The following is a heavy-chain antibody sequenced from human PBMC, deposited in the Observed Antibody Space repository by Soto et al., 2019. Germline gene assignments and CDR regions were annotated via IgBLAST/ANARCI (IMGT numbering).Heavy chain of an antibody. CDR2: INPKSGDT. D-gene: IGHD2-8*02. J-gene: IGHJ4*02. V-gene: IGHV1-2*06. CDR3: ATLKPAPGGIDY. CDR1: GYTFTAYY. Sequence: QVQLVQSGAEVKKPGASVKVSCKASGYTFTAYYLYWVRQAPGQGLEWVGRINPKSGDTNYAQKLHGRVTMTKDTSISTSYMVLRSLSSHDTPFDYCATLKPAPGGIDYWGQGTLVSFSS.